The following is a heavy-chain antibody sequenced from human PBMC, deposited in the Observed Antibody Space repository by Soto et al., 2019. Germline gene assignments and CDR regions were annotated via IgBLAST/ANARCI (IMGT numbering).Heavy chain of an antibody. Sequence: GXSXKVYFKASGYAXSSDAMNWVRQAPGQSLEWMGWIKAGNGNAKYSQKFQGRVTITRDTSASTAYMELSSLRSEETAVYCCARGVQLERQESNWFDPWAQATLGTVSS. J-gene: IGHJ5*02. CDR2: IKAGNGNA. D-gene: IGHD1-1*01. CDR3: ARGVQLERQESNWFDP. CDR1: GYAXSSDA. V-gene: IGHV1-3*01.